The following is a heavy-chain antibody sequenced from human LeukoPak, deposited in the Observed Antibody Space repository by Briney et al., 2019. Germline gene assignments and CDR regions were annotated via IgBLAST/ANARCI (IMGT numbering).Heavy chain of an antibody. Sequence: GGSLRLSCADSGFTFSSHWMSWVRQAPGKGLEWVANIKQDGSEIYYLDSVKGRFTISRDNAKNSLYLQMNSLRAEDTAVYYCARGGNTFDYWGQGTLVTVSS. CDR2: IKQDGSEI. CDR3: ARGGNTFDY. J-gene: IGHJ4*02. CDR1: GFTFSSHW. V-gene: IGHV3-7*01. D-gene: IGHD1/OR15-1a*01.